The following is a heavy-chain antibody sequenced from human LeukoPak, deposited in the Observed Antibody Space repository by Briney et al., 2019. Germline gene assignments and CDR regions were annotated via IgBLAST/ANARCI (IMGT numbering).Heavy chain of an antibody. Sequence: GGSLRLSCAASGFTFSTYWMSWVRQAPGKGLEWVANIKQDGSEKYCVDSVKGRFTISRDNAKNSLYLQMNSLRAEDTAVYYCAKGQHITMVRGAFYFDYWGQGTLVTVSS. J-gene: IGHJ4*02. CDR1: GFTFSTYW. CDR2: IKQDGSEK. D-gene: IGHD3-10*01. V-gene: IGHV3-7*01. CDR3: AKGQHITMVRGAFYFDY.